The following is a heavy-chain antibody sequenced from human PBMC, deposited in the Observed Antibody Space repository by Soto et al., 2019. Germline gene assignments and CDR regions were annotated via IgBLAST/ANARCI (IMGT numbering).Heavy chain of an antibody. CDR2: ISWNSGSI. D-gene: IGHD1-7*01. V-gene: IGHV3-9*01. Sequence: GGSLRLSCAASGFTFDDYAMHWVRQAPGKGLEWVSGISWNSGSIGYADSVKGRFTISRDNAKNSLYLQMNSLRAEDTALYYCAKDMGFETELRFDYWGQGTLVTVSS. J-gene: IGHJ4*02. CDR3: AKDMGFETELRFDY. CDR1: GFTFDDYA.